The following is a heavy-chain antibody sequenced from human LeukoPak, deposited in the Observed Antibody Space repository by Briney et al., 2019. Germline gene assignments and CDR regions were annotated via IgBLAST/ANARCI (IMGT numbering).Heavy chain of an antibody. CDR2: IYYTGNT. D-gene: IGHD5-18*01. CDR3: ASGADTARLL. V-gene: IGHV4-31*03. CDR1: GGSISSSGDYY. Sequence: NPSQTLSLTCTVSGGSISSSGDYYWSWIRQHPGKGLEWIGYIYYTGNTYYNPSLKSRVTISVDKSKNQFSLKLYAVTGADTAVYYCASGADTARLLWGQGTLVTVSS. J-gene: IGHJ4*02.